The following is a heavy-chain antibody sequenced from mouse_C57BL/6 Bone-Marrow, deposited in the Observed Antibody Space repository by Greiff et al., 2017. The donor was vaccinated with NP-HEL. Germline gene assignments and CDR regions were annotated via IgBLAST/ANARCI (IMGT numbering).Heavy chain of an antibody. Sequence: QVQLKQPGAELVKPGASVKMSCKASGYTFTSYWITWVKQRPGQGLEWIGDIYPGSGSTNYNEKFKSKATLTVDTSSSTAYMQLSSLTSEDSAVYYCARHYGSRGAMDYWGQGTSVTVSS. D-gene: IGHD1-1*01. CDR3: ARHYGSRGAMDY. V-gene: IGHV1-55*01. CDR1: GYTFTSYW. J-gene: IGHJ4*01. CDR2: IYPGSGST.